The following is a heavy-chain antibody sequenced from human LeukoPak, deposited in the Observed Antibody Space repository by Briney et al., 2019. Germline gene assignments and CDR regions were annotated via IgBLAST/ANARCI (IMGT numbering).Heavy chain of an antibody. CDR3: GYGYYYYGMDV. J-gene: IGHJ6*02. CDR1: GFTFSSYS. D-gene: IGHD3-3*01. V-gene: IGHV3-21*01. Sequence: PGGSLRLSCAASGFTFSSYSMNWVRQAPGKGLEWVSSISSSSSYIYYADSVKDRFTISRDNAKNSLYHCASSLGTLTYYDFWSGYGYYYYGMDVWGQGTTVTVSS. CDR2: ISSSSSYI.